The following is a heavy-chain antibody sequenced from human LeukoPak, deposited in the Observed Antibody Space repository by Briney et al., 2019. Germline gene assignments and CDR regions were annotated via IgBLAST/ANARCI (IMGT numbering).Heavy chain of an antibody. CDR2: ISGSGGST. CDR1: GFTFSSYA. V-gene: IGHV3-23*01. J-gene: IGHJ6*02. Sequence: GGSLRLSCAASGFTFSSYAMSWVRQAPGKGLEWVSAISGSGGSTYYADSVKGRFTISRDNSKNTLYLQMNSLRAEDTAVYYCAKGPFLWDYYYGMDVWGQGTTVTVSS. D-gene: IGHD1-26*01. CDR3: AKGPFLWDYYYGMDV.